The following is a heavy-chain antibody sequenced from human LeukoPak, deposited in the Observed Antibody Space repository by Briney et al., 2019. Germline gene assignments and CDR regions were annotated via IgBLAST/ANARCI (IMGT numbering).Heavy chain of an antibody. J-gene: IGHJ5*02. CDR2: IYYSGST. V-gene: IGHV4-59*12. CDR1: GGSISSYY. CDR3: ARGDLSNNWFDP. Sequence: SETLSLTCTVSGGSISSYYWSWIRQPPGKGLEWIGYIYYSGSTNYNPSLKSRVTISVDTSKNQFSLKLSSVTAADTAVYYCARGDLSNNWFDPWGQGTLVTVSS.